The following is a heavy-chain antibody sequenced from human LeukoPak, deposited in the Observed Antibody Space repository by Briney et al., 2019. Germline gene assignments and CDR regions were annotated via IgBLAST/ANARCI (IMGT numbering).Heavy chain of an antibody. V-gene: IGHV3-64*01. CDR3: ARVGDKAAFDY. D-gene: IGHD3-16*01. J-gene: IGHJ4*02. CDR1: GFTFSSYA. Sequence: GGSLRLSCAASGFTFSSYAMHWVRQAPGKGLEYVSAITNNGGSTYYANSVKGRFTISRDNSKNTLYLQMGSLRAEDMAVYYCARVGDKAAFDYWGQGTLVTVSS. CDR2: ITNNGGST.